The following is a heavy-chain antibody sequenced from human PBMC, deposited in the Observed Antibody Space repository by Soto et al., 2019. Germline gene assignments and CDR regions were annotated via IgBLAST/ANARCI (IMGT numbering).Heavy chain of an antibody. CDR1: GFTFSSYG. V-gene: IGHV3-30*18. CDR2: ISYDGSNK. CDR3: AKAGDGYKNYYYYGMDV. Sequence: GGSLRLSCAASGFTFSSYGMHWVRQAPGKGLEWVAVISYDGSNKYYADSVKGRFTISRDNSKNTLYLQMNSLRAEDTAVYYCAKAGDGYKNYYYYGMDVWGQGTTVTVSS. J-gene: IGHJ6*02. D-gene: IGHD5-12*01.